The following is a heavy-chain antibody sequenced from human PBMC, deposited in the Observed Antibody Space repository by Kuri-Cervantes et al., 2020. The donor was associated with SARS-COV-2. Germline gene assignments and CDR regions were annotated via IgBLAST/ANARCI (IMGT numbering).Heavy chain of an antibody. D-gene: IGHD1-26*01. CDR3: AKDLWEWERFYFYGMDV. J-gene: IGHJ6*02. CDR2: TSFDENNK. CDR1: GFVFRSYG. Sequence: GESLKISCAASGFVFRSYGMHWVRQAPGKGLEWVAVTSFDENNKRYADSVKGRFSISRDNSKNTLYLQMNSLKVEDTAVYYCAKDLWEWERFYFYGMDVWGQGTTVTVSS. V-gene: IGHV3-30*18.